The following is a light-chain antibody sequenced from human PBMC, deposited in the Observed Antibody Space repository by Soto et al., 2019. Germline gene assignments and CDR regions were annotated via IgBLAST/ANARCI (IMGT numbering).Light chain of an antibody. CDR1: QSVLSTSNNKNY. CDR3: QHYYTRPWT. V-gene: IGKV4-1*01. J-gene: IGKJ1*01. Sequence: DIVMTQSPDSLAVSLGERATINCKSSQSVLSTSNNKNYLAWYQQKPGQPPKLLIYWASTRESGVPDRFRGSGSGTDFTLTISSRQAEDVAVYYCQHYYTRPWTFGQGTKVEIK. CDR2: WAS.